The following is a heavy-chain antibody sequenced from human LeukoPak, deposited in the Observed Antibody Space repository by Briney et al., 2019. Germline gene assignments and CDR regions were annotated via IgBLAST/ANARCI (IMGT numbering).Heavy chain of an antibody. CDR2: IIPIFGTA. J-gene: IGHJ4*02. Sequence: SVKVSCKASGGTFSSYAISWVRRAPGQGLEWMGGIIPIFGTANYAQKFQGRVTITADKSTSTAYMELSSLRSDDTAVYYCARDYGNDAFIHFDYWGQGSLVTVSS. D-gene: IGHD1-1*01. CDR3: ARDYGNDAFIHFDY. CDR1: GGTFSSYA. V-gene: IGHV1-69*06.